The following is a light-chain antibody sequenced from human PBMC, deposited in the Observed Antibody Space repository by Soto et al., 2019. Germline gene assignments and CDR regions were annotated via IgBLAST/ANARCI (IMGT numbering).Light chain of an antibody. V-gene: IGLV1-47*01. J-gene: IGLJ3*02. CDR3: AAWDDSLRGV. CDR1: SSNIGSNY. CDR2: RDN. Sequence: QSVLTQPPSASGTPGQRVTISCSGSSSNIGSNYVYWYQQFPGTAPKLLIYRDNQRPSGVPDRFSGSKSGTSASLTISGLRSEDEADYPCAAWDDSLRGVFGGGTKLTVL.